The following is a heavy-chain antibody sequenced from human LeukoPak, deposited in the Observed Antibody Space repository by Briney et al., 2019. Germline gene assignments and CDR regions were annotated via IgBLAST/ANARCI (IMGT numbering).Heavy chain of an antibody. Sequence: PSETLSLTCTVSGGSISSGSYYWSWIRQPAGKGLEWIGRIYTSGSTNYNPSLKSRVTISVDTSKNQISLKLSSVTAADTAVYYCARVGYYGVVRIFDYWGQGTLVTVSS. CDR3: ARVGYYGVVRIFDY. V-gene: IGHV4-61*02. CDR1: GGSISSGSYY. CDR2: IYTSGST. D-gene: IGHD3-10*01. J-gene: IGHJ4*02.